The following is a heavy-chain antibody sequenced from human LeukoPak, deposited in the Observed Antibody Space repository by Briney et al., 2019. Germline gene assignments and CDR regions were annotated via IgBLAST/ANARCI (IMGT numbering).Heavy chain of an antibody. J-gene: IGHJ4*02. Sequence: PSETLSLTCTVSGGSISSSSYYWGWIRQPPGKGLEWIGEINHSGSTNYNPSLKSRVTISVDTSKNQFSLKLSSVTAADTAVYYCALAGIAAAGELDYWGQGTLVTVSS. V-gene: IGHV4-39*07. D-gene: IGHD6-13*01. CDR2: INHSGST. CDR1: GGSISSSSYY. CDR3: ALAGIAAAGELDY.